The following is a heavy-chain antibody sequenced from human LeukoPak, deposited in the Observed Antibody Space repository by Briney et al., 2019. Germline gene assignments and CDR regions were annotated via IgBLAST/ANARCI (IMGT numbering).Heavy chain of an antibody. Sequence: SETLSLTCTVSGSTIRSYYWSLIRQPPGKGLEWIGYIYHSGSTSYNPSLKSRVTISVDTSKNQFSLRLTSLTAADTAVYYCARRDSGGYGYFDLWGRGTLVTVSS. CDR3: ARRDSGGYGYFDL. J-gene: IGHJ2*01. CDR2: IYHSGST. D-gene: IGHD4-23*01. V-gene: IGHV4-59*01. CDR1: GSTIRSYY.